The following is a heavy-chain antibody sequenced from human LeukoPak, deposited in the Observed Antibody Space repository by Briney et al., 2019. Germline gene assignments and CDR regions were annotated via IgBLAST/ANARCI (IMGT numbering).Heavy chain of an antibody. CDR2: MNPDSGNT. Sequence: ASVKVSCKASGYTFTSYDINWVRQATGQGLEWMGWMNPDSGNTGYAQKFQGRVTITRNTSISTAYMELSSLRSEDTAVYYCARGGTYYYDSSGYPFDYWGQGTLVTVSS. CDR1: GYTFTSYD. CDR3: ARGGTYYYDSSGYPFDY. J-gene: IGHJ4*02. D-gene: IGHD3-22*01. V-gene: IGHV1-8*03.